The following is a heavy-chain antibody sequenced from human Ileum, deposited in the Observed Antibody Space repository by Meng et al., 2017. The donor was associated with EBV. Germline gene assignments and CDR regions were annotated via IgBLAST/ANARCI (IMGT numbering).Heavy chain of an antibody. CDR3: ARVEVGITSGDY. D-gene: IGHD1-26*01. J-gene: IGHJ4*02. V-gene: IGHV1-18*01. CDR2: ISAYNGNT. Sequence: HAQLVQSGGEVKKPGDSVKVSCKASGYTFTNYGITWVRQAPGQGLEWMGWISAYNGNTNYAQTLQGRVTMTTDTSTSTAYMELGSLRSDDTAVYYCARVEVGITSGDYWGQGTLVTVSS. CDR1: GYTFTNYG.